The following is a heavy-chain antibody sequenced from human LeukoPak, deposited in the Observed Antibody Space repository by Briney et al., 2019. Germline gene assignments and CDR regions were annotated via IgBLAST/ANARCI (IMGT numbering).Heavy chain of an antibody. CDR2: INPNSGGT. CDR3: ASSIAARLGYYYYYYMDV. V-gene: IGHV1-2*02. D-gene: IGHD6-6*01. CDR1: GYTFTGYY. J-gene: IGHJ6*03. Sequence: ASVKVSCKASGYTFTGYYMHWVRQAPGQGLEWMGWINPNSGGTNYAQKFQGRVTMTRDTSISTAYMELSRLRSDDTAVYYCASSIAARLGYYYYYYMDVWGKGTTVTVSS.